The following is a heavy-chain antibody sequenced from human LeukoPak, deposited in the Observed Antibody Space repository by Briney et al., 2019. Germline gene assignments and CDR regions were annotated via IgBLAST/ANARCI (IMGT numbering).Heavy chain of an antibody. CDR3: AKDLDSYGYYYYMDV. CDR2: IYSRGST. CDR1: GFTVSTNY. D-gene: IGHD5-18*01. V-gene: IGHV3-53*01. Sequence: GGSLRLSCAASGFTVSTNYMTWVRQAPGKGLEWVSVIYSRGSTYYADSVKGRFTITRDNSKNTLYLQMNSLRAEDTAVYYCAKDLDSYGYYYYMDVWGKGTTVTVSS. J-gene: IGHJ6*03.